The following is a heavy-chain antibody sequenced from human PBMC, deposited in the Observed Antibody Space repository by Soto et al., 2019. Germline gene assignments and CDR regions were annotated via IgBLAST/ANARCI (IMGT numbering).Heavy chain of an antibody. V-gene: IGHV1-18*01. Sequence: ASVKVSCKASGYTFTSYGISWARQAPGQGLEWTGWISAYNGNTNYAQKLQGRVTMTTDTSTSTAYMELRSLRSDDTAVYYCARGLVGPKNFDYWGQGTLVTVSS. J-gene: IGHJ4*02. CDR2: ISAYNGNT. CDR1: GYTFTSYG. D-gene: IGHD1-26*01. CDR3: ARGLVGPKNFDY.